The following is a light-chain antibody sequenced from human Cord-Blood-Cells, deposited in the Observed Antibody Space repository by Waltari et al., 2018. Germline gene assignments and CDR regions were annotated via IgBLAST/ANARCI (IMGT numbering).Light chain of an antibody. Sequence: QSALTQPASVSGSPGQSITIPCTGTSSDVGGYNYVYWYQQHPGKAPKLMIYDVSNRPSGVSNRFSGSKSGNTASLTISGLQAEDESDYYCSSYTSSSTPYVFGTGTKVTVL. V-gene: IGLV2-14*03. CDR1: SSDVGGYNY. J-gene: IGLJ1*01. CDR3: SSYTSSSTPYV. CDR2: DVS.